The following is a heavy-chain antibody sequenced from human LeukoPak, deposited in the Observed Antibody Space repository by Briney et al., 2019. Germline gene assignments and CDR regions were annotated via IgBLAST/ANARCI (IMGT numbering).Heavy chain of an antibody. J-gene: IGHJ4*02. CDR3: VSYGSGTYYADY. V-gene: IGHV4-31*03. D-gene: IGHD3-10*01. Sequence: PSETLSLTCTVSGGSIGSGAYYWTWIRQHPGKGLEWIGYIYYSGSTYYNPSLKSRVTISVDTSKNQFSLELNSVTAADTAVYYCVSYGSGTYYADYWDQGTLVTVSS. CDR2: IYYSGST. CDR1: GGSIGSGAYY.